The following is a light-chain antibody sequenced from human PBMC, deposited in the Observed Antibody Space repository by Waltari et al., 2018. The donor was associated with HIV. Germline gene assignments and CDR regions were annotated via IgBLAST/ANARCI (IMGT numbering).Light chain of an antibody. CDR2: FDS. CDR1: NIETKT. J-gene: IGLJ1*01. V-gene: IGLV3-21*04. Sequence: SYVLTQPPSVSAAPGKPARITCGGNNIETKTVHWSQQKPGQAPVLVIYFDSDRPSGIPERFSGSNSGNTATLTISRVEAGDEADYYCQVWDSSSDQGVFGTGTKVTVL. CDR3: QVWDSSSDQGV.